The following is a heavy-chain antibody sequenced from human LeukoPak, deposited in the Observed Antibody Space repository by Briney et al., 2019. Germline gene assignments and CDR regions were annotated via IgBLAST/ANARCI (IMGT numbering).Heavy chain of an antibody. Sequence: PGGSLRLSCAASGFTFSNYAMSLVRQAPGKGLEWVSAISGSGGSTYYADSVKGRFTISRDNSKNTLCLQMNSLRAEDTAVYYCAKYPDIVVVVSATYFDYWGQGTLVTVSS. J-gene: IGHJ4*02. D-gene: IGHD2-15*01. V-gene: IGHV3-23*01. CDR1: GFTFSNYA. CDR3: AKYPDIVVVVSATYFDY. CDR2: ISGSGGST.